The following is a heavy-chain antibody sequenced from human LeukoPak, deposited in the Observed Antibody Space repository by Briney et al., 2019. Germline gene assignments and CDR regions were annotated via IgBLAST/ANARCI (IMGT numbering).Heavy chain of an antibody. CDR1: GYTLTELS. J-gene: IGHJ6*03. Sequence: ASVKVSCKVSGYTLTELSMHWVRQAPGKGLEWMGGFDPEDGETIHAQKSQGRVTMTEDTSTDTAYMELSSLRSEDTAVYYCATGPSTVTGGYYYYYMDVWGKGTTVTVSS. V-gene: IGHV1-24*01. D-gene: IGHD4-11*01. CDR2: FDPEDGET. CDR3: ATGPSTVTGGYYYYYMDV.